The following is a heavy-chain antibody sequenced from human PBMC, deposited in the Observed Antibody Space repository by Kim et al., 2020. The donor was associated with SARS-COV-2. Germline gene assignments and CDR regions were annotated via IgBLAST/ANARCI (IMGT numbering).Heavy chain of an antibody. J-gene: IGHJ6*01. Sequence: SETLSLTCAVYGGSFSGYYWSWIRQPPGKGLEWIGEINHSGSTNYNPSLKSRVTISVDTSKNQFSLKLSSVTAADTAVYYCARSSLTTTVTYYYYYGMDV. V-gene: IGHV4-34*01. CDR3: ARSSLTTTVTYYYYYGMDV. CDR1: GGSFSGYY. CDR2: INHSGST. D-gene: IGHD4-4*01.